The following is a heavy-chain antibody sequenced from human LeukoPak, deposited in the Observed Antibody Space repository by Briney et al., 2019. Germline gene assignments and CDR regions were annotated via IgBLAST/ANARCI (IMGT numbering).Heavy chain of an antibody. D-gene: IGHD5-24*01. V-gene: IGHV4-34*01. CDR1: GGSFSGYY. CDR3: AVSVRDGYRGSFFDY. J-gene: IGHJ4*02. CDR2: INHSGST. Sequence: SETLSLTCAVYGGSFSGYYWSWIRQPPGKGLEWIGEINHSGSTNYNPSLKSRVTISVDTSKNQFSLKLSSVTAADTAVYYCAVSVRDGYRGSFFDYWGQGTLVTVSS.